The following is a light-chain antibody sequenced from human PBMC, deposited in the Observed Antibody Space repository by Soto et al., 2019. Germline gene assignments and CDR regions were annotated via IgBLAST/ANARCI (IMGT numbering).Light chain of an antibody. CDR2: DVS. CDR1: SSDVGAYNY. Sequence: QSALTQPASVSGSPGQSITISCTGTSSDVGAYNYVSWYQQHPGKAPKLMIYDVSNRPSGVSNRFSGSKSGNTASLTISGLQAEDEDDYYCSSYTSSSTLPYVFGTGTKLTVL. J-gene: IGLJ1*01. V-gene: IGLV2-14*01. CDR3: SSYTSSSTLPYV.